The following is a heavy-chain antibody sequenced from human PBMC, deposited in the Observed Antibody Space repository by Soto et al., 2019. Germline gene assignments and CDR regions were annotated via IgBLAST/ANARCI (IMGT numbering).Heavy chain of an antibody. D-gene: IGHD4-17*01. CDR1: GGYISSGGYY. V-gene: IGHV4-31*03. CDR3: ARVAVTTSYYFDY. J-gene: IGHJ4*02. CDR2: IFYSGGT. Sequence: QVQLQESGPGLVKPSQTLSLTCTVSGGYISSGGYYWSWIRQHPGKGLEWIGYIFYSGGTYYNPSLKSRVTISVETSKNSFSLRLSSVTAADTAVYYCARVAVTTSYYFDYWGQGTLVTVSS.